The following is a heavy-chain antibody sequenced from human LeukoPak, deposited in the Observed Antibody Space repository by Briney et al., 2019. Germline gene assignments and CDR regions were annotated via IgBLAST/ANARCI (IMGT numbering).Heavy chain of an antibody. J-gene: IGHJ6*03. V-gene: IGHV1-69*06. CDR2: IIPIFGTA. CDR3: ARGGEWELDYYYYMDV. Sequence: GASVKVSCKASGGTFSSYAISWVRQAPGQGLEWMGGIIPIFGTANYAQKFQGRVTITADKSTSTAYMELSSLRSEDTAVYYCARGGEWELDYYYYMDVWGKGTTVTVSS. D-gene: IGHD1-26*01. CDR1: GGTFSSYA.